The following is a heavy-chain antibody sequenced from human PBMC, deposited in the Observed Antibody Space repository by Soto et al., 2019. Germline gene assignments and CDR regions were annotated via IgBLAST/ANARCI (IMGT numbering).Heavy chain of an antibody. Sequence: GGSLRLSCAASGFTFSSYWMSWVRQAPGKGLEWVANIKQGGSEKYYVDSVKGRFTISRDNAKNSLYLQMNSLRAEDTAVYYCASSIAARMIDYYYYYMDVWGKGTTVTVSS. CDR3: ASSIAARMIDYYYYYMDV. V-gene: IGHV3-7*01. J-gene: IGHJ6*03. CDR1: GFTFSSYW. CDR2: IKQGGSEK. D-gene: IGHD6-6*01.